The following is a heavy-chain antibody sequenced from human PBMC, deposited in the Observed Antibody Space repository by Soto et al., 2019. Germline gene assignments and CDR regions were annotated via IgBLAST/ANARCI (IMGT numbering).Heavy chain of an antibody. Sequence: PSETLSLTCTVSGGSISSGGYYWSWIRQHPGKGLEWIGYIYYSGSTYYNPSLKSRVTISVDTSKSQFSLKLSSVTAADTAVFFCARARGWWSGRLNWFDPWGQGTLVTVSS. CDR1: GGSISSGGYY. J-gene: IGHJ5*02. CDR3: ARARGWWSGRLNWFDP. CDR2: IYYSGST. D-gene: IGHD3-3*01. V-gene: IGHV4-31*03.